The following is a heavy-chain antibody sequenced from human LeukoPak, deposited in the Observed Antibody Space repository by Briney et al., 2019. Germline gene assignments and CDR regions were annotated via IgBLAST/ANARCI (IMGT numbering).Heavy chain of an antibody. V-gene: IGHV3-23*01. CDR2: ISGSGGST. Sequence: GGSLRLSCAASGFTFSSYAMSWVRQAPGKGLEWVSAISGSGGSTYYADSVKGRFTISRDNSKNTLYLQMNSLRAEDTAVYYCAKVWGGDGYKLRGFLDYWGQGTLVTVSS. CDR1: GFTFSSYA. J-gene: IGHJ4*02. CDR3: AKVWGGDGYKLRGFLDY. D-gene: IGHD5-24*01.